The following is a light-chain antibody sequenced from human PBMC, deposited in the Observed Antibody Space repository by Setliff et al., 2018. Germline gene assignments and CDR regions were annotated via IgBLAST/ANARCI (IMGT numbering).Light chain of an antibody. CDR1: SSNIGNNY. CDR2: DNN. CDR3: GTWDSSLSAYV. Sequence: QSVLPQPPSVSAAPGQKVTISCSGRSSNIGNNYVSWYQQLPGTAPKLLISDNNKRPSGIPDRFSGSKSGTSATLAITGLQTGDEADYYCGTWDSSLSAYVFGAGTKGTVL. V-gene: IGLV1-51*01. J-gene: IGLJ1*01.